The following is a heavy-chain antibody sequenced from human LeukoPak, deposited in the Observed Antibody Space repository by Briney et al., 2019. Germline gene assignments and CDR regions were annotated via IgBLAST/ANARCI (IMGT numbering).Heavy chain of an antibody. CDR1: RGSFSGYY. CDR2: INHSGST. Sequence: SETLSLTCAVYRGSFSGYYWSWIRQPPGKGLEWIGEINHSGSTNYNPSLKSRVTMSVDTSKNQFSLRLSSVTAADTAVYYCARHYGPWGQGTLVTVSS. D-gene: IGHD3-16*01. J-gene: IGHJ5*02. V-gene: IGHV4-34*01. CDR3: ARHYGP.